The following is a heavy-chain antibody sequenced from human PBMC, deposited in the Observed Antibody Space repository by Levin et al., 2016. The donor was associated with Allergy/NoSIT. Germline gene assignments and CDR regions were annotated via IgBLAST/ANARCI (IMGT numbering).Heavy chain of an antibody. Sequence: GGSLRLSCAASGFTFSSYWMSWVRQAPGKGLEWVANIKQDGSEKYYVDSVKGRFTISRDNAKNSLYLQMNSLRAEDTAVYSCARDFVAPIPHFDYWGQGTLVTVSS. CDR2: IKQDGSEK. CDR3: ARDFVAPIPHFDY. J-gene: IGHJ4*02. V-gene: IGHV3-7*04. CDR1: GFTFSSYW. D-gene: IGHD5-12*01.